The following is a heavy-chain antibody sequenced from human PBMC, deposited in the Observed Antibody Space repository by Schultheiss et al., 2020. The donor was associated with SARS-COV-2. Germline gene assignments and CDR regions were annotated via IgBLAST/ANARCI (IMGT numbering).Heavy chain of an antibody. J-gene: IGHJ6*02. V-gene: IGHV1-69*13. Sequence: SVKVSCKASGGTFSSYAISWVRQAPGQGLEWMGGIIPIFGTANYAQKFQGRVTITADESTSTAYMELSSLRSEDTAVYYCARDRKGVGATYYYYYGMDVWGQGTTVTVSS. D-gene: IGHD1-26*01. CDR2: IIPIFGTA. CDR1: GGTFSSYA. CDR3: ARDRKGVGATYYYYYGMDV.